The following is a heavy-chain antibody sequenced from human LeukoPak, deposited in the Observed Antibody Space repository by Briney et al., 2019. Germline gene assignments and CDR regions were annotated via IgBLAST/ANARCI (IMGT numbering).Heavy chain of an antibody. CDR2: INPNSGDT. D-gene: IGHD4-23*01. V-gene: IGHV1-2*06. CDR1: GYTFTGYH. CDR3: ARSSDYGGNSPGGY. Sequence: ASVKVSCKASGYTFTGYHMHWVRRAPGQGLEWMGRINPNSGDTNYAQKFQGRVTITADESTRTAYMGLSSLRSEDTAVYYCARSSDYGGNSPGGYWGQGTLVTVSS. J-gene: IGHJ4*02.